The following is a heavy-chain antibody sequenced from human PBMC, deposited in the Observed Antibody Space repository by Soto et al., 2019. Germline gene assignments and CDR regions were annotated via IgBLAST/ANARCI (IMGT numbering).Heavy chain of an antibody. J-gene: IGHJ6*02. V-gene: IGHV4-34*01. CDR2: INHSGST. Sequence: SATLSLTCAVYGGSFSGYYWSWIRPPPGKGLEWIGEINHSGSTNYNPSLKSRVTISVDTSKNQFSLKLSSVTAADTAVYYCASLAAAGYYYYGMDVWGQGTTVTVSS. CDR3: ASLAAAGYYYYGMDV. CDR1: GGSFSGYY. D-gene: IGHD6-13*01.